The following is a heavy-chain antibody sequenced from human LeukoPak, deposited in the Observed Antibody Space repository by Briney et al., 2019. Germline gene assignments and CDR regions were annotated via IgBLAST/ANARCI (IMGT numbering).Heavy chain of an antibody. J-gene: IGHJ6*03. V-gene: IGHV4-4*09. CDR3: ARMKGYCSSTSCSYSYYYYYYMDV. CDR1: GGSISSYY. Sequence: SETLSLTCIVSGGSISSYYWSWIRQPPGKGLEWIGYIYASGSTNYNPSLKSRVTISVDTSKNQFSLKLSSVTAADTAVYYCARMKGYCSSTSCSYSYYYYYYMDVWGKGTTVTVCS. D-gene: IGHD2-2*01. CDR2: IYASGST.